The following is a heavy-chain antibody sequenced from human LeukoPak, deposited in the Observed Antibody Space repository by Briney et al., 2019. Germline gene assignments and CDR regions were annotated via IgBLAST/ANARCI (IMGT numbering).Heavy chain of an antibody. Sequence: SETLSLTCTVSGGSISSGSYYWGWIRQPAGKGLEWIGRIYTSGSTNYNPSLKSRVTISVDTSKNQFSLKLSSVTAADTAVYYCARVRSRIPQSSGWTYNWFDPWGQGTLVTVSS. CDR3: ARVRSRIPQSSGWTYNWFDP. CDR1: GGSISSGSYY. V-gene: IGHV4-61*02. CDR2: IYTSGST. J-gene: IGHJ5*02. D-gene: IGHD6-19*01.